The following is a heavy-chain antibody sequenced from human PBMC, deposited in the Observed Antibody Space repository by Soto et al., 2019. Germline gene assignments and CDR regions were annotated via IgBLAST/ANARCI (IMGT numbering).Heavy chain of an antibody. CDR2: LYYTGST. D-gene: IGHD3-22*01. V-gene: IGHV4-30-4*01. Sequence: PSETLSLTCTVSGGSINSGDYYWSWIRQPPGKGLEWVGNLYYTGSTYYNPSLKSRLTTSVDTSKKQFSLMVTSVTAADTAVYYCARYRYSDSLREYYFDYWGQGTPVTVSS. J-gene: IGHJ4*02. CDR1: GGSINSGDYY. CDR3: ARYRYSDSLREYYFDY.